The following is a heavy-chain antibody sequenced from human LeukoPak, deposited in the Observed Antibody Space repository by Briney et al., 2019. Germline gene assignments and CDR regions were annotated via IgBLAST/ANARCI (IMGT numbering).Heavy chain of an antibody. CDR2: VSSSSRTI. D-gene: IGHD1-14*01. CDR1: DFTFSTFT. V-gene: IGHV3-48*01. J-gene: IGHJ4*02. CDR3: ARGSPRGGLDS. Sequence: GGSLRLSCAASDFTFSTFTRHWVRQAPGKGLEWVSSVSSSSRTINYADSVQGRSTVSRDNANNSMYLQINDLRRERTAVYYCARGSPRGGLDSWGQGTLVTVSS.